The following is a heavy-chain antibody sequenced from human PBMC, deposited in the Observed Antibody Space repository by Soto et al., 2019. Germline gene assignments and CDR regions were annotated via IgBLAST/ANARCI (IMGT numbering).Heavy chain of an antibody. CDR3: ATSNWFDP. CDR1: GGSISSRGYY. V-gene: IGHV4-39*01. J-gene: IGHJ5*02. Sequence: QLQLQESGPGLVKPSETLSLTCTVSGGSISSRGYYWGWIRQPPGKGPEWIGTIYYSGSTYYNPSLKRPVPLSVATSKNQFSLKLSSVTAADTAVYYCATSNWFDPWGQGTLVTVSS. CDR2: IYYSGST.